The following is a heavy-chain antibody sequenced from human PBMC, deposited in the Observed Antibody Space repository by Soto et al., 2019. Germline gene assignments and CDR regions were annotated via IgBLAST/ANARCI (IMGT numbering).Heavy chain of an antibody. CDR2: VSWNGGDT. CDR1: GFTFDDYA. D-gene: IGHD2-15*01. CDR3: AKDFRSSIGGGLDS. V-gene: IGHV3-9*01. Sequence: LRLSCVASGFTFDDYAMHWVRQAPGKGLEWVSGVSWNGGDTGYVDSVKGRFTISRDNAKNSLYLQMDDLRPEDTALYFCAKDFRSSIGGGLDSWGQGTQVTVSS. J-gene: IGHJ4*02.